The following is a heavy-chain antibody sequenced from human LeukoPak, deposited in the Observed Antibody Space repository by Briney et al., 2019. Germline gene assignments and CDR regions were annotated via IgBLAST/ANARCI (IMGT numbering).Heavy chain of an antibody. J-gene: IGHJ3*02. V-gene: IGHV1-2*02. CDR3: ARSPRLSDAFDI. CDR2: INANSGGT. D-gene: IGHD6-25*01. CDR1: GYTFTGYN. Sequence: GASVKVSCKASGYTFTGYNMHWVRQAPGQGLEWMGWINANSGGTNYAQKFQGRVTMTRDTYISTAYMELSRLTSDDTAVYYCARSPRLSDAFDIWGQGTMVTVSS.